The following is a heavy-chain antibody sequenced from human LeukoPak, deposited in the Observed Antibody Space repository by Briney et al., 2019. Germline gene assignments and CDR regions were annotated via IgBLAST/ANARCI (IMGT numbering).Heavy chain of an antibody. CDR3: TTLDSSGYYGYFDY. V-gene: IGHV3-15*01. CDR2: IKSKTDGGTT. Sequence: GGSLRLSCAASGFTFSNAWMSWVRQAPGKGLEWVGRIKSKTDGGTTDYAAPVKGRFTISRDDSKNKLYLQMNSLKTEDTAVYYCTTLDSSGYYGYFDYWGQGTLVTVSS. CDR1: GFTFSNAW. D-gene: IGHD3-22*01. J-gene: IGHJ4*02.